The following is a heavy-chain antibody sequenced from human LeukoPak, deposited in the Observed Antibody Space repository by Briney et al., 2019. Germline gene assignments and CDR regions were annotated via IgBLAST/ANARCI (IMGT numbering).Heavy chain of an antibody. J-gene: IGHJ5*02. CDR3: ARDPRIFGVALLPPSNWFDP. V-gene: IGHV1-69*04. Sequence: ASVKVSCKASGGTFTSYGINWVRQAPGLGLEWMARIIPVVGILNYAQRFQGRVTITADESTSTAYMELSSLRSEDTAVYYCARDPRIFGVALLPPSNWFDPWGQGTLVTVSS. CDR1: GGTFTSYG. D-gene: IGHD3-3*01. CDR2: IIPVVGIL.